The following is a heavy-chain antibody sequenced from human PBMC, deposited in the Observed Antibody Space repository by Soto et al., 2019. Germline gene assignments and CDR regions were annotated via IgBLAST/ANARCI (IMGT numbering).Heavy chain of an antibody. CDR3: AKGGPMVRGPRGYFDY. CDR2: ISYDGSNK. V-gene: IGHV3-30*18. Sequence: QVQLVESGGGVVQPGRSLRLSCAASGFTFSSYGMHWVRQAPGKGLEWVAVISYDGSNKYHADSVKGRFTISRDNSKNTLYLQMNSLRAEDTAVYYCAKGGPMVRGPRGYFDYWGQGTLVTVSS. CDR1: GFTFSSYG. D-gene: IGHD3-10*01. J-gene: IGHJ4*02.